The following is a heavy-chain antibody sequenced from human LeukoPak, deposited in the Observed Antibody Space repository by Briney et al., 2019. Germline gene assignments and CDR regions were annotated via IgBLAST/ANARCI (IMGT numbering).Heavy chain of an antibody. Sequence: SVKVSCKASGGTFSSYAISWVRQAPGQGLEWMGGIIPIFGTANYAQKFQGRVTITADESTSTAYMELSSLRSEDTAVYYCARAGLAVDPFDPWGQGTLVTVSS. CDR2: IIPIFGTA. CDR1: GGTFSSYA. D-gene: IGHD6-19*01. V-gene: IGHV1-69*13. CDR3: ARAGLAVDPFDP. J-gene: IGHJ5*02.